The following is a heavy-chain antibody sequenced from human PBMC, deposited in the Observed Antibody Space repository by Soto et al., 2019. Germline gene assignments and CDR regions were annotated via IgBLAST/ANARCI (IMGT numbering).Heavy chain of an antibody. CDR2: IIPIFGTA. V-gene: IGHV1-69*01. D-gene: IGHD3-10*01. Sequence: QVQLVQSGAEVKKPGSSVKVSCKASGGTFSSYAISWVRQAPGQGLEWMGGIIPIFGTANYAQKFQGRVTITADESTITAYMELSSLRSEDTAVYYCARGQKTYYYGSGSPPMDYWGQGTLVTVSS. J-gene: IGHJ4*02. CDR3: ARGQKTYYYGSGSPPMDY. CDR1: GGTFSSYA.